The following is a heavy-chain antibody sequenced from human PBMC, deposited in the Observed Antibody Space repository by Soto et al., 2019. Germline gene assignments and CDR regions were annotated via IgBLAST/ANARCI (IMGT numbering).Heavy chain of an antibody. V-gene: IGHV3-66*01. D-gene: IGHD1-1*01. CDR3: ARDGTYNWV. J-gene: IGHJ4*02. Sequence: EVQLVESGGGLVQPGGSLRLSCAASGFTVSNNYMRWARQAPGKGLEWVSLIYSGGATYYADSVKGRLTISRDNSKNTLYLQMNSLRAEDTAVYYCARDGTYNWVGGQGILVTVSS. CDR2: IYSGGAT. CDR1: GFTVSNNY.